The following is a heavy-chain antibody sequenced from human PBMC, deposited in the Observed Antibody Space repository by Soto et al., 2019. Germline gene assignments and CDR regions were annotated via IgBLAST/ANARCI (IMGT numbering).Heavy chain of an antibody. J-gene: IGHJ4*02. CDR2: ISSSSSTI. D-gene: IGHD3-10*01. CDR3: AREATLRGAPIDY. Sequence: GGSLRLSCAASGFTFSSYSMNWVRQAPGKGLEWVSYISSSSSTIYYADSVKGRFTISRDNAKNSLYLQTNSLRDEDTSVYYCAREATLRGAPIDYWGQGTLVTVSS. V-gene: IGHV3-48*02. CDR1: GFTFSSYS.